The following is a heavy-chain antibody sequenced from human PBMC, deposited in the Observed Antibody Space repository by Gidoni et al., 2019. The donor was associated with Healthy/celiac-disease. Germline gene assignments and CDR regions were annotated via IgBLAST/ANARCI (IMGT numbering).Heavy chain of an antibody. CDR2: IYTSGST. J-gene: IGHJ4*02. CDR1: GGPISSGSYY. D-gene: IGHD3-3*01. Sequence: QVQLQESGPGLVKPSQTLSLTCTVSGGPISSGSYYWSWIRQPAGKGLEWIGRIYTSGSTNYNPSLKSRVTISVDTSKNQFPLKLSSVTAADTAVYYCATTYDFWSGYSTGLYYFDYWGQGTLVTVSS. V-gene: IGHV4-61*02. CDR3: ATTYDFWSGYSTGLYYFDY.